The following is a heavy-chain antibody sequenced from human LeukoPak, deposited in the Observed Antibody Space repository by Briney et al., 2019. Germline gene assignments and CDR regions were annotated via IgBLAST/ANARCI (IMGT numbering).Heavy chain of an antibody. CDR2: IYYSGST. D-gene: IGHD3-22*01. J-gene: IGHJ4*02. Sequence: KPSETLSLTCTVSGGSISSYYWSWIRQPPGKGLEWIGYIYYSGSTNYNPTPKSRVTISVDTSKNQFSLKLSSVTAADTAVYYCARVHDSSGYYYYFDYWGQGTLVTVSS. V-gene: IGHV4-59*01. CDR3: ARVHDSSGYYYYFDY. CDR1: GGSISSYY.